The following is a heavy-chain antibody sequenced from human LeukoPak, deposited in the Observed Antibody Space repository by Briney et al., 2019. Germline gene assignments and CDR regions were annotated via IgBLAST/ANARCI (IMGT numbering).Heavy chain of an antibody. Sequence: ASVKVSCKASGYTFTGYYMHWVRQAPGQGLEWMGIINPSGGSTSYAQKFQGRVTMTRDTSTSTVYMELSSLRSEDTAVYYCAREDPYCSGGSCYYYYGMDVWGQGTTVTVSS. D-gene: IGHD2-15*01. CDR1: GYTFTGYY. V-gene: IGHV1-46*01. CDR2: INPSGGST. J-gene: IGHJ6*02. CDR3: AREDPYCSGGSCYYYYGMDV.